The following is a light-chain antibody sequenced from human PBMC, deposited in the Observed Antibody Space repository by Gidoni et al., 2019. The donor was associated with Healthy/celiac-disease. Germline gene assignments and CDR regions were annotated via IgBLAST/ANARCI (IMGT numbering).Light chain of an antibody. CDR2: DAS. V-gene: IGKV1-39*01. Sequence: DISMTQSPSSLSVSVGDRVTITCRASQSRSSYLNWYQQKPGKDPKLQNYDASNLQNGVPSRSSGSESGTDFTLTISSLQPEAFATYYCRQSSSTPQTFGPGTKVEIK. CDR3: RQSSSTPQT. CDR1: QSRSSY. J-gene: IGKJ1*01.